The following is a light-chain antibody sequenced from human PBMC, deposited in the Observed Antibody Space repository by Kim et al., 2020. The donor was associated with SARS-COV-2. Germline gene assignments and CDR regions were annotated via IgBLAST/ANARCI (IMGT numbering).Light chain of an antibody. V-gene: IGLV3-21*04. Sequence: SYELTQPPSVSVAPGKTARITCGGNNIGSKSVHWYQQKPGQAPVLVIYYDSDRLSGIPERFSGSNSGNTATLTISRVEAGDEADYYCQVWDSSSDHFVVF. CDR3: QVWDSSSDHFVV. J-gene: IGLJ2*01. CDR1: NIGSKS. CDR2: YDS.